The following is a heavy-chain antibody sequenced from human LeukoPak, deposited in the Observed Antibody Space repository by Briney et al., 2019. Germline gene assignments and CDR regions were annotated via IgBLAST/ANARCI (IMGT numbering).Heavy chain of an antibody. CDR1: GDSISSYF. Sequence: SETLSLTCTVSGDSISSYFWNWIRHPPGKGLEWIGYIYYSGNTNYNPSLKSRVTISVDTSKNQFSLKLTSVTAADTAVYYCARALSRDGPVAPGYWGQGTLVTVSS. CDR3: ARALSRDGPVAPGY. CDR2: IYYSGNT. V-gene: IGHV4-59*01. J-gene: IGHJ4*02. D-gene: IGHD6-19*01.